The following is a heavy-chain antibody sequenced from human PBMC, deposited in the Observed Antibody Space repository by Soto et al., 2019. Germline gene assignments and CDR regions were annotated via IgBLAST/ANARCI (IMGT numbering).Heavy chain of an antibody. Sequence: QITLKESGPTLVKPTQTLTLTCTFSGFSLTTRGVGVGWIRQPPGKALECLALIYWDDDKRYSPSLQSRLSITKDTSKNQLVLTTPNVDPVDTATYYCAHIPNYYQYDWFDPWGQGTLVSVSS. CDR2: IYWDDDK. D-gene: IGHD3-16*01. J-gene: IGHJ5*02. V-gene: IGHV2-5*02. CDR1: GFSLTTRGVG. CDR3: AHIPNYYQYDWFDP.